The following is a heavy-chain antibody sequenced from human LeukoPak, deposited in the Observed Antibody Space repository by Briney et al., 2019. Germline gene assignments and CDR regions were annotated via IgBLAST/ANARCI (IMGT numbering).Heavy chain of an antibody. CDR3: ARGLTASP. V-gene: IGHV4-38-2*02. CDR2: IYYSGGT. Sequence: SETLSLTCTVSGYSISSGYYWGWIRQPPGKGLEWIGSIYYSGGTYYNPSLKSRVTISVDTSKNQFSLKLSSVTAADTAVYYCARGLTASPWGQGTLVTVSS. D-gene: IGHD6-25*01. J-gene: IGHJ5*02. CDR1: GYSISSGYY.